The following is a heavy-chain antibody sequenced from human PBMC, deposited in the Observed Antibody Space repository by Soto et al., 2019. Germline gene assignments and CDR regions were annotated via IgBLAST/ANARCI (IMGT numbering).Heavy chain of an antibody. CDR3: ARDLAAGDL. J-gene: IGHJ5*02. Sequence: QVQLVQSGAEVKKPGASVKLSCRTPGYTFTHYNIHWVRQAPGQGLEWLAIINPASGSTNYAQDLQGRVTLTMDTSTTTVYMELSGLRAEDTAIFSCARDLAAGDLWGQGTLVNVSS. D-gene: IGHD3-3*02. CDR2: INPASGST. CDR1: GYTFTHYN. V-gene: IGHV1-46*01.